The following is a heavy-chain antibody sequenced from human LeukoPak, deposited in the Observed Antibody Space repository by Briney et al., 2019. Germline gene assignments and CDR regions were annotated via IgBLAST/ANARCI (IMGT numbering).Heavy chain of an antibody. CDR1: GYTFTSYD. J-gene: IGHJ4*02. V-gene: IGHV1-8*03. CDR2: MNPNSGNT. Sequence: GASVKVSCKASGYTFTSYDINWVRQATGQGLEWMGWMNPNSGNTGYAQKFQGRVTITRNTSISTAYMELSSLRSEDTAVYYCARVVAARGFDYWGQGTLVTVSS. D-gene: IGHD6-6*01. CDR3: ARVVAARGFDY.